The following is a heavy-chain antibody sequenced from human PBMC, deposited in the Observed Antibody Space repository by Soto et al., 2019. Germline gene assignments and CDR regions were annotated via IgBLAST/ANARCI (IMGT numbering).Heavy chain of an antibody. V-gene: IGHV3-72*01. CDR2: IRNRGQSHVA. Sequence: EVQLVESGGGLVQPGGSLRLSCAASGFTFRNHYMDWVRQAPGKGLEWVGRIRNRGQSHVADYAASVRGRFTMSRDDSQNSLYLQMNSLRAEDTAVYYCARDTYTALDYWGQGIQVTVSS. D-gene: IGHD2-2*02. J-gene: IGHJ4*02. CDR1: GFTFRNHY. CDR3: ARDTYTALDY.